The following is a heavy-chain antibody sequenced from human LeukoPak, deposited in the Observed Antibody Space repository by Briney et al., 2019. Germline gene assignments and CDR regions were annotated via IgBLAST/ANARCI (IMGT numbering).Heavy chain of an antibody. CDR1: GFTFSSYA. J-gene: IGHJ4*02. V-gene: IGHV3-23*01. CDR2: ISGSGGST. D-gene: IGHD6-19*01. Sequence: PGGSLRLSCAASGFTFSSYAMSWVRQAPGKGLEWVSVISGSGGSTYYADSVKGRFTISRDNSKNTLYLQMNSLRAEDTAVYYCAKELDGYSSGWNYFDYWGQGTLVTVSS. CDR3: AKELDGYSSGWNYFDY.